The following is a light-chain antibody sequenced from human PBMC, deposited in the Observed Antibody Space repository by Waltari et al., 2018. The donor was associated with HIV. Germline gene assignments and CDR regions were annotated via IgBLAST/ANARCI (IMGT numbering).Light chain of an antibody. CDR1: QNITTY. J-gene: IGKJ5*01. CDR3: QQSYTTPPVT. Sequence: DIQMTQSPLSLPASVGDRVTITCRASQNITTYLNWYQQKPGKAPKLLIYGASSLQSGVPSRFSGSGSGTDFTLTISSLQPEDFATYYCQQSYTTPPVTFGQGTRLVNK. CDR2: GAS. V-gene: IGKV1-39*01.